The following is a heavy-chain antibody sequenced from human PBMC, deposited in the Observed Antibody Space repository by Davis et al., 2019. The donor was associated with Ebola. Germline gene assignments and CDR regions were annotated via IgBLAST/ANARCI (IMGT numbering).Heavy chain of an antibody. J-gene: IGHJ6*04. D-gene: IGHD3-3*01. Sequence: GGSLRLSCAASGFTFSNSNMNWVRQAPGKGLEWVSSISSSSSFMFYADSVKGRFAISRDNAKNSLYLQMNSLRAEDTAVYYCARSGLSFGVVKYHYGMDVWGKGTTVTVSS. CDR1: GFTFSNSN. CDR2: ISSSSSFM. V-gene: IGHV3-21*06. CDR3: ARSGLSFGVVKYHYGMDV.